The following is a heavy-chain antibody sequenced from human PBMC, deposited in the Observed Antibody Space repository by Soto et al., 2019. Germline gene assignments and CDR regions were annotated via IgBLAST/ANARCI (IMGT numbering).Heavy chain of an antibody. Sequence: EVQLVESGGGLVKPGGSLRLSCAASGFTFGSYSMNWVRQAPGKGLEWVSSISSSSSYIYYADSVKGRFTISRDNAKNSLYLQMNSLRAEDTAVYYCARDLLDYGDYDFDYWGQGTLVTVSS. CDR2: ISSSSSYI. CDR3: ARDLLDYGDYDFDY. D-gene: IGHD4-17*01. J-gene: IGHJ4*02. CDR1: GFTFGSYS. V-gene: IGHV3-21*01.